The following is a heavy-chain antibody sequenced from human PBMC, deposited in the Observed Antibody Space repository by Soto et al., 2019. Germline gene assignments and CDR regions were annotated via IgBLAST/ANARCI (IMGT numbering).Heavy chain of an antibody. CDR3: AKDQGRVLLWFGELQTWTTDESDI. J-gene: IGHJ3*02. D-gene: IGHD3-10*01. CDR2: ISGSGGST. CDR1: GFTFSSYA. Sequence: GGSLRLPCAASGFTFSSYAMSWVRQAPGKGLEWVSAISGSGGSTYYADSVKGRFTISRDNSKNTLYLQMNSLRAEDTAVYYCAKDQGRVLLWFGELQTWTTDESDIWGQGTMVTVSS. V-gene: IGHV3-23*01.